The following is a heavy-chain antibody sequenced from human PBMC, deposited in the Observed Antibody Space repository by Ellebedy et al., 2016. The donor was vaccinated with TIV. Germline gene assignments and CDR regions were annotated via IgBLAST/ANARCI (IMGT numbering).Heavy chain of an antibody. CDR3: ARRRPRPYNWFDP. CDR2: INHSGST. Sequence: MPSETLSLTCAVYGGSFSGYYWSWIRQPPGKGLEWIGEINHSGSTNYNPSLKSRVTISVDTSKNQVSLKLSDVTAADTAVYYCARRRPRPYNWFDPWGQGTLVTVSS. V-gene: IGHV4-34*01. J-gene: IGHJ5*02. D-gene: IGHD6-6*01. CDR1: GGSFSGYY.